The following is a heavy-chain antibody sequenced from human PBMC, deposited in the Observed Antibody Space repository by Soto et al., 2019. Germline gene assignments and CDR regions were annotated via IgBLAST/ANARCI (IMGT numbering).Heavy chain of an antibody. D-gene: IGHD3-3*01. CDR3: ASERDYDSWSGYHR. CDR1: GGSFSGYY. V-gene: IGHV4-34*01. CDR2: INHIGST. J-gene: IGHJ4*02. Sequence: NPSETLSLPCSVYGGSFSGYYWSWIRQPPGMELECIREINHIGSTNCSPSLNSRCTISVDTSKNKFSQKLSSGTAADTAVYYWASERDYDSWSGYHRWGQVTLVTVYS.